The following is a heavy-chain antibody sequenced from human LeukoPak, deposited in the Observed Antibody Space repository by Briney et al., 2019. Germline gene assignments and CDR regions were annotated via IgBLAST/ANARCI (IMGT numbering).Heavy chain of an antibody. J-gene: IGHJ6*04. Sequence: GGSLRLSCVASGFTFSRRDWMTWVRQAPGKGLEWVSYISSSGSTIYYADSVKGRFTISRDNAKNSLYLQMNSLRAEDTAVYYCAELGITMIGGVWGKGTTVTISS. CDR2: ISSSGSTI. CDR1: GFTFSRRDW. D-gene: IGHD3-10*02. CDR3: AELGITMIGGV. V-gene: IGHV3-48*03.